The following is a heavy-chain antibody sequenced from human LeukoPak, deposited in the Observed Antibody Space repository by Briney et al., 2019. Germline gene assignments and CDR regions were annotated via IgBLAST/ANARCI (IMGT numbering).Heavy chain of an antibody. CDR3: ARTALDTAMNDY. D-gene: IGHD5-18*01. Sequence: GGSLRLSCAASGFTFSSYSMNWVRQAPGKGREWVSSISSSSSYIYYADSVKGRFTISRDNAKNSLYLQMNSLRAEDTAVYYCARTALDTAMNDYWGQGILVTVSS. CDR1: GFTFSSYS. J-gene: IGHJ4*02. V-gene: IGHV3-21*01. CDR2: ISSSSSYI.